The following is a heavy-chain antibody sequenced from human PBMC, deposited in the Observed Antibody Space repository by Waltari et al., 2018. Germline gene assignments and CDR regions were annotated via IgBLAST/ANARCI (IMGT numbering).Heavy chain of an antibody. Sequence: QVQLQESGPGLVRPSQTLSLTCTVFSGSISGGSFYWSWFRQPAGKGLEWLGCLFTSGGTDYNPSRESRLTITLDRSKNQFSLRLNSVTATDTAVYYCARHRGATPTYWGHGTLVTVSS. D-gene: IGHD1-26*01. CDR2: LFTSGGT. J-gene: IGHJ4*01. CDR3: ARHRGATPTY. CDR1: SGSISGGSFY. V-gene: IGHV4-61*02.